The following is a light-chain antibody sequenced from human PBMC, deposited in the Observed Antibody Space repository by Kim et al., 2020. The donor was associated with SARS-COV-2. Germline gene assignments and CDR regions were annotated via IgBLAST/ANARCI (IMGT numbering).Light chain of an antibody. Sequence: SASVGDRVTITCRASQNVKNWLAWYQQKPWKAPKLLIYKASNLQSGVSSRFTGSGSGTEFNLTISSLQPEDFATYYCHQYNTYMYSFGQGTKLEI. V-gene: IGKV1-5*03. CDR1: QNVKNW. CDR2: KAS. J-gene: IGKJ2*03. CDR3: HQYNTYMYS.